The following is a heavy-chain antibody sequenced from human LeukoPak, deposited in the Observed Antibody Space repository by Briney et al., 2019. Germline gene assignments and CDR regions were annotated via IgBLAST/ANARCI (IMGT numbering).Heavy chain of an antibody. CDR3: AKPFQQLSLWFGELSV. CDR2: ISGSGDNT. V-gene: IGHV3-23*01. CDR1: GFTFSSYA. J-gene: IGHJ4*02. D-gene: IGHD3-10*01. Sequence: PGGSLRLSCAASGFTFSSYAMTWVRQAPGKGLEWVSAISGSGDNTYYADSVKGRFTISRDNSKNTLYLQMNSLRAEDTAVYYCAKPFQQLSLWFGELSVWGQGTLVTVSS.